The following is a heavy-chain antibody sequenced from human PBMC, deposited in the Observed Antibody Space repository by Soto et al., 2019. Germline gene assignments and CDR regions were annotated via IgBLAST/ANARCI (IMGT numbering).Heavy chain of an antibody. J-gene: IGHJ4*02. CDR3: AKVFVATIREGFDY. Sequence: EAQLLESGGGLVQPGESLRLSCAASGFTFRQYAMSWVRQAPGKGLEWVSAISDCGTRTYYADSVKGRFTVSRDNSRNTLYLQMNSLRAEDTAVYYCAKVFVATIREGFDYWGQGTLVTVSS. CDR1: GFTFRQYA. CDR2: ISDCGTRT. V-gene: IGHV3-23*01. D-gene: IGHD5-12*01.